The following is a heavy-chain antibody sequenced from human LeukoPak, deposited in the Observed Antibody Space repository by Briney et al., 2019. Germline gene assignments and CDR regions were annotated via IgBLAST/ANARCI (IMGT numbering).Heavy chain of an antibody. CDR1: DYTSTSYG. CDR2: ISAYTANT. D-gene: IGHD4-17*01. Sequence: ASVKVSCKAPDYTSTSYGISWVRQAPGQGLEWMGWISAYTANTNYAQKVQGRVTMTTDTSTSTAYMELRSLRSDDTAVYYCARGQSGDFGHPFGFDYWGQGTLVTVSS. J-gene: IGHJ4*02. V-gene: IGHV1-18*01. CDR3: ARGQSGDFGHPFGFDY.